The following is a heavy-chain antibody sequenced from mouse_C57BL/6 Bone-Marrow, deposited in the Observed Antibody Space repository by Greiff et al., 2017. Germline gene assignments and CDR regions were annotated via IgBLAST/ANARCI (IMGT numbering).Heavy chain of an antibody. CDR3: ARQFYWYFDV. CDR2: ISSGGSYT. Sequence: DVKLVESGGDLVKPGGSLKLSCAASGFTFSSYGMSWVRQTPDKRLEWVATISSGGSYTYYPDSVKGRFTISRDNAKNTLYLQMSSLKSEDTAMYYCARQFYWYFDVWGTGTTVTVSS. V-gene: IGHV5-6*02. CDR1: GFTFSSYG. J-gene: IGHJ1*03.